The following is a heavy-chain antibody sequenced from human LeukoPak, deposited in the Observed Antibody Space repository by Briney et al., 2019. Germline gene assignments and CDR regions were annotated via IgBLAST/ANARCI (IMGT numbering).Heavy chain of an antibody. CDR3: ARRRYYDSSGYLE. V-gene: IGHV4-39*01. CDR2: IYYSGRT. CDR1: GDSVSRSDSY. J-gene: IGHJ1*01. Sequence: SETLSLTCTIFGDSVSRSDSYWDWIRQPPGKGLEWTGTIYYSGRTYYSPSLKSRVTLPVDMSNNQFSLTLSSVTAADTALYFCARRRYYDSSGYLEWGQGTLVTVSS. D-gene: IGHD3-22*01.